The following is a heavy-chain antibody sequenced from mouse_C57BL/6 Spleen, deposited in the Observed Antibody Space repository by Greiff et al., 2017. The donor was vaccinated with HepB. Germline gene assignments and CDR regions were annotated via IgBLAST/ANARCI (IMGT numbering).Heavy chain of an antibody. CDR3: ARPIYYDYSWFAY. CDR1: GYTFTDYY. Sequence: VQLQQSGAELVRPGASVKLSCKASGYTFTDYYINWVKQRPGQGLEWIARIYPGSGNTYYNEKFKGKATLTAEKSSSTAYMQLSSLTSEDSAVYFCARPIYYDYSWFAYWGQGTLVTVSA. D-gene: IGHD2-4*01. J-gene: IGHJ3*01. CDR2: IYPGSGNT. V-gene: IGHV1-76*01.